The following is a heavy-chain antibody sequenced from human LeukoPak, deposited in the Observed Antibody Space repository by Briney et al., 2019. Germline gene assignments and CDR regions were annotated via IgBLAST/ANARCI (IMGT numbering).Heavy chain of an antibody. D-gene: IGHD5-12*01. V-gene: IGHV3-23*01. CDR3: ARGPSGYHNT. J-gene: IGHJ4*02. CDR2: VTTGGIST. CDR1: GFTFSTYA. Sequence: GGSLRLSCTASGFTFSTYAMSWVRQAPGKGLEWVSAVTTGGISTYYADSVKGRFTISRDNSKNTLFLQMNSLRAEDTAVYYCARGPSGYHNTGGQGTLVTVSS.